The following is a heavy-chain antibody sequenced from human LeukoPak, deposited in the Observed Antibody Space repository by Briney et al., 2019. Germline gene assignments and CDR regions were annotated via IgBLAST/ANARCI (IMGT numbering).Heavy chain of an antibody. CDR1: GGSISSSTYY. J-gene: IGHJ4*02. Sequence: SETLSLTCTVSGGSISSSTYYGGWIRQPPGKGLEWIGSIFYTGNTYYNPSLKSRVTISIDTSKNQFSLKLSSVTAADTAVYYCARANGYGLLDCWGQGTLVTASP. D-gene: IGHD5-18*01. CDR3: ARANGYGLLDC. V-gene: IGHV4-39*07. CDR2: IFYTGNT.